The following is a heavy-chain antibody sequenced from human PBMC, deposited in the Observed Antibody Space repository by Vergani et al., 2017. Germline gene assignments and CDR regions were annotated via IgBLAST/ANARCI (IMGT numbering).Heavy chain of an antibody. V-gene: IGHV3-48*01. Sequence: EVKLVESGGGLVQPGRSLRLSCAASGFTFSSYNFNWVRQAPGKGLEWVSYISASSTSIYYADSLKGRFTVSRDNSKNTLYLQMTSLRGDDTAIYYCGRDAFKGKPDVVDIWGQGTMVTVSS. J-gene: IGHJ3*02. CDR2: ISASSTSI. CDR1: GFTFSSYN. CDR3: GRDAFKGKPDVVDI.